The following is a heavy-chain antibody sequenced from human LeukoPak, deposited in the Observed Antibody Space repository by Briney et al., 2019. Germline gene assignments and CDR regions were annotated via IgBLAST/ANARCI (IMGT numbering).Heavy chain of an antibody. V-gene: IGHV3-7*01. Sequence: GGSLRLSCAASGFTFSSYAMSWVRQAPGKGLEWVANVNQDGSQKYYVDSVKGRFTISRDNAKTSLYLQMNSLRVEDTALYYCARVDHNWNDSDYWGQGTLVTVSS. J-gene: IGHJ4*02. CDR3: ARVDHNWNDSDY. D-gene: IGHD1-1*01. CDR2: VNQDGSQK. CDR1: GFTFSSYA.